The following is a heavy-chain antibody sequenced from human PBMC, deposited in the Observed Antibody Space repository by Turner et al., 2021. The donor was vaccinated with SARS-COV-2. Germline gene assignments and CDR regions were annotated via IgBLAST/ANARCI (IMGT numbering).Heavy chain of an antibody. CDR1: GFTFSSYG. CDR3: AKDMEQLVPLFDY. CDR2: ISYDGSNK. D-gene: IGHD6-13*01. V-gene: IGHV3-30*18. Sequence: QVQLVESGGAVLQPGRSLGLPFPPSGFTFSSYGMHWVRQAPGKGLEWVAVISYDGSNKYYADSVKGRFTISRDNSKNTLYLQMNSLRAEDTAVYYCAKDMEQLVPLFDYWGQGTLVTVSS. J-gene: IGHJ4*02.